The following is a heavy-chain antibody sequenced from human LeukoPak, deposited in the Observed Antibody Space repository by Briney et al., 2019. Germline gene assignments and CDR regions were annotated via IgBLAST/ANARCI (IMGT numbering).Heavy chain of an antibody. J-gene: IGHJ5*02. CDR2: IYHSGST. Sequence: SETLSLTCTVSGGSISSGGYYWSCIRQPPGKGQEWIGYIYHSGSTYYNPSLKSRVTISVDRSKNQFSLKLSSVTAADTAVYYCARDCSSTSCYDAWGQGTLVTVSS. CDR1: GGSISSGGYY. V-gene: IGHV4-30-2*01. D-gene: IGHD2-2*01. CDR3: ARDCSSTSCYDA.